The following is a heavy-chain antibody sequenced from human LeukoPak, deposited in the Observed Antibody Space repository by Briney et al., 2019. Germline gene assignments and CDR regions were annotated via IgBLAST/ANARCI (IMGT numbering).Heavy chain of an antibody. J-gene: IGHJ4*02. V-gene: IGHV3-23*01. CDR3: AKDVVGYSSGWYPH. CDR2: ISGSGGST. Sequence: TGGSLRLSCAASGFTFSSYAMSWVRQAPGKGLEWVSAISGSGGSTYYADSVKGRFTISRDNSKNTLYLQMNSLRAEDTAVYYCAKDVVGYSSGWYPHWGQGTLVTVPS. D-gene: IGHD6-19*01. CDR1: GFTFSSYA.